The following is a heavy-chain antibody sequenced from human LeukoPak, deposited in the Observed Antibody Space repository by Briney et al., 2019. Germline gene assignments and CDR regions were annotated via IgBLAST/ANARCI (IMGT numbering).Heavy chain of an antibody. D-gene: IGHD5-12*01. CDR2: IYYRGST. CDR3: ARDGSGYSGYPDYFDY. J-gene: IGHJ4*02. Sequence: PSETLSLTCTVSGGSISSYYWSWIRQPPGKGLEWIGYIYYRGSTNYNPSLKSRVTISVDTSKNQFSLKLSSVTAADTAVYYCARDGSGYSGYPDYFDYWGQGTLVTVSS. CDR1: GGSISSYY. V-gene: IGHV4-59*01.